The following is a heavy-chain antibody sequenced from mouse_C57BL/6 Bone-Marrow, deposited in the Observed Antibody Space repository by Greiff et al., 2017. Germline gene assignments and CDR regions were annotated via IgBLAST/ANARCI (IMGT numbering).Heavy chain of an antibody. CDR2: IDPSDSYT. V-gene: IGHV1-59*01. CDR3: AKGGNYVGDY. J-gene: IGHJ2*01. Sequence: QVQLQQPGAELVRPGTSVKLSCKASGYTFTSYWMPWVKQRPGQGLEWIGVIDPSDSYTNYHQKFKGKATLTVDTSSSTAYMQISSLTSEDSAVYYCAKGGNYVGDYWGQGNALTVSS. D-gene: IGHD2-1*01. CDR1: GYTFTSYW.